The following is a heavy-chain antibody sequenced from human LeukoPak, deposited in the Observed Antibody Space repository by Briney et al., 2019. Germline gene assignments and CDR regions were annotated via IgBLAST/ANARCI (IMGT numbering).Heavy chain of an antibody. CDR1: GFTFSSYS. D-gene: IGHD6-6*01. CDR2: ISSSSSTI. J-gene: IGHJ4*02. V-gene: IGHV3-48*01. Sequence: GGSLRLSCAASGFTFSSYSMNWVRQAPGKGLEWVSYISSSSSTIYYADSVKGRFTISRDNAKNSLYLQMNSLRAEDTAVYYCARNIAARTSGGDYWGQGTLVTVSS. CDR3: ARNIAARTSGGDY.